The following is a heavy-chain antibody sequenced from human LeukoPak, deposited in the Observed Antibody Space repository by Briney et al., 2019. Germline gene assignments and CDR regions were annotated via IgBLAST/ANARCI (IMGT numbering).Heavy chain of an antibody. CDR1: GGSFSGYY. J-gene: IGHJ3*02. Sequence: SETLSLTCAVYGGSFSGYYWSWIRQPPGKGLEWIGEINHSGSTNYNPSLKSRVTISVDTSKNQFSLKLSSVTAADTAVYYCARVRRTYYYDSSGPRGAFDIWGQGTMVTVSS. CDR2: INHSGST. CDR3: ARVRRTYYYDSSGPRGAFDI. D-gene: IGHD3-22*01. V-gene: IGHV4-34*01.